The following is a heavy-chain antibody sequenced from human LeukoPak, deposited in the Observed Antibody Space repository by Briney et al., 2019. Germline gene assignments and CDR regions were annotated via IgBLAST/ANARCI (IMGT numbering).Heavy chain of an antibody. D-gene: IGHD3-22*01. CDR3: ARAHYASSNIKVPFDV. Sequence: GASVKVSCKASGYTFTNYYMHWVRQAPGQGLEWMGVIDPSAGSTTYAQKFQGRVTMTRDTATGTVYMELSSLRSEDTAVYYCARAHYASSNIKVPFDVWGKGTTVIVSS. V-gene: IGHV1-46*01. CDR1: GYTFTNYY. CDR2: IDPSAGST. J-gene: IGHJ6*04.